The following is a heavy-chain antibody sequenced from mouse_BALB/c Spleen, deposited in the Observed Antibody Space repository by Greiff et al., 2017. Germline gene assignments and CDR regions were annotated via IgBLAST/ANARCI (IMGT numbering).Heavy chain of an antibody. CDR2: ISYSGST. Sequence: EVQLVESGPGLVKPSQSLSLTCTVTGYSITSDYAWNWIRQFPGNKLEWMGYISYSGSTSYNPSLKSRLSITRDTSTNQFFLQLNSVTTEAPSTYSCAGLDYWGQGTTLPVSS. CDR1: GYSITSDYA. V-gene: IGHV3-2*02. J-gene: IGHJ2*01. CDR3: AGLDY.